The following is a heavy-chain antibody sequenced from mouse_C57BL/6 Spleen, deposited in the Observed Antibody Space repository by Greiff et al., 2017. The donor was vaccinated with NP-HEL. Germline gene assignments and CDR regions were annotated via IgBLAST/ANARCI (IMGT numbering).Heavy chain of an antibody. J-gene: IGHJ2*01. CDR1: GFNIKDYY. D-gene: IGHD1-1*01. Sequence: VQLQQSGAELVKPGASVKLSCTASGFNIKDYYMHWVKQRTEQGLEWIGRIDPEDGETKYAPKFPGKATITADTSSNTAYLQLSSLTSEDTAVYYCARSPFTTVYYFDYWGQGTTRTVSS. CDR3: ARSPFTTVYYFDY. CDR2: IDPEDGET. V-gene: IGHV14-2*01.